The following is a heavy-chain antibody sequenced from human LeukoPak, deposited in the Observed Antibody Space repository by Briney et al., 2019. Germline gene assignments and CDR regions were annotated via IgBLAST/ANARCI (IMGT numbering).Heavy chain of an antibody. CDR3: ARAHYGSGSYL. CDR1: GGSISSYY. Sequence: SETLSLTCTVSGGSISSYYWSWIRQPPGKGLGWIGYIYYSGSTNYNPSLKSRVTISVDTSKNQFSLKLSSVTAADTAVYYCARAHYGSGSYLWGQGTLVTVSS. D-gene: IGHD3-10*01. J-gene: IGHJ4*02. V-gene: IGHV4-59*01. CDR2: IYYSGST.